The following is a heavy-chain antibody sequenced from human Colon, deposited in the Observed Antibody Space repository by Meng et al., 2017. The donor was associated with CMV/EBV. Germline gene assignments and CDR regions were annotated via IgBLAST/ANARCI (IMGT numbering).Heavy chain of an antibody. J-gene: IGHJ5*02. D-gene: IGHD3-22*01. V-gene: IGHV4-4*02. CDR2: IFHSGAT. CDR3: ARDGHYFDSSGPFDP. CDR1: GGSFSTSDW. Sequence: GSLRLSCFVSGGSFSTSDWWNWVRQAPGKGLEWIASIFHSGATNYRPSLKSRVTISVDTSKNQFSLRLSSVTAADTAVYYCARDGHYFDSSGPFDPWGQGTLVTVSS.